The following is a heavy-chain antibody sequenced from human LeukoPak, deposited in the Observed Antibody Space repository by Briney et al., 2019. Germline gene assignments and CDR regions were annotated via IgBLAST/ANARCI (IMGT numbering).Heavy chain of an antibody. V-gene: IGHV4-59*01. CDR3: ASGGDSSGYYWGYFQH. J-gene: IGHJ1*01. CDR2: IYYSGST. Sequence: PSETLSLTCTVSGGSISSYYWSWIRQPPGKGLEWFGYIYYSGSTNYNPSLKSRVTISVDTSKNQFSLKLSSVTAADTAVYYCASGGDSSGYYWGYFQHWGQGTLVTVSS. CDR1: GGSISSYY. D-gene: IGHD3-22*01.